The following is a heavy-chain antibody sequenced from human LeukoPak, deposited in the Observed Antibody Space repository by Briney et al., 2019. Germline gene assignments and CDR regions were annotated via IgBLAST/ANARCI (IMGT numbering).Heavy chain of an antibody. D-gene: IGHD3-22*01. V-gene: IGHV3-30*18. Sequence: GGSLRLSCAASGFTFSSYGMHWVRQAPGKGLEWVAVISYDGSNKYHADSVKGRFTISRDNSKNTLYLQMNSLRAEDTAVYYCAKDRYYDSSGPDYWGQGTLVTVSS. CDR2: ISYDGSNK. CDR1: GFTFSSYG. CDR3: AKDRYYDSSGPDY. J-gene: IGHJ4*02.